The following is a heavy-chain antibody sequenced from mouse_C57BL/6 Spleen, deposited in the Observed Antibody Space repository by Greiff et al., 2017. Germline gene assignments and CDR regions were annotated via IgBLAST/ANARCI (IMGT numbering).Heavy chain of an antibody. CDR2: INYDGSST. CDR3: ARGGYEWYAMDY. V-gene: IGHV5-16*01. D-gene: IGHD3-1*01. Sequence: EVMLVESEGGLVQPGSSMKLSCTASGFTFSDYYMAWVRQVPEKGLEWVANINYDGSSTYYLDSLKSRFIISRDNAKNILYLQMGSLKSEDTATYYCARGGYEWYAMDYWGQGTSVTVSS. CDR1: GFTFSDYY. J-gene: IGHJ4*01.